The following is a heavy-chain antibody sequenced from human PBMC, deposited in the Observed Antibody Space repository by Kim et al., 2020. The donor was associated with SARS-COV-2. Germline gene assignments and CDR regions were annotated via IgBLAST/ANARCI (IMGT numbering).Heavy chain of an antibody. D-gene: IGHD3-3*01. CDR3: ASLSITIFGVVTRDY. Sequence: GGSLRLSCAASGFTFSSYEMNWVRQAPGKGPEWVSYISSSGSTIYYADSVKGRFTISRDNAKNSLYLQMNSLRAEDTAVYYCASLSITIFGVVTRDYWG. CDR2: ISSSGSTI. CDR1: GFTFSSYE. J-gene: IGHJ4*01. V-gene: IGHV3-48*03.